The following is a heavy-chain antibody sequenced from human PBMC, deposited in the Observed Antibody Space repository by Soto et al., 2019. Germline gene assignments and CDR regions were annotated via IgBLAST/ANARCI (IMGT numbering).Heavy chain of an antibody. CDR3: ARVNPEYSSSPYYYYGMDV. Sequence: GASVKVSCKASGYTFTSYGISWVRQAPGQGLEWMGWISAYNGNTNYAQKLQGRVTMTTDTSTSTAYMELRSLRSDDTAVYYCARVNPEYSSSPYYYYGMDVWGQGTTVTVSS. J-gene: IGHJ6*02. V-gene: IGHV1-18*01. CDR1: GYTFTSYG. D-gene: IGHD6-6*01. CDR2: ISAYNGNT.